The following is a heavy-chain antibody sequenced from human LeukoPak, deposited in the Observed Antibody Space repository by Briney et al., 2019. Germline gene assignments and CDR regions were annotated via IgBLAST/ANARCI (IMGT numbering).Heavy chain of an antibody. D-gene: IGHD3-3*01. V-gene: IGHV3-7*01. Sequence: GGSLRLSCAASGFTFNRYWMSWVRQAPGKGLEWVANIKQDGSEKYYVDSVKGRFTISRDNAKNSVYLEMNSLRADDTAVYYCARSARLMKGVVEVTALDDWGQGTLVTVSS. CDR3: ARSARLMKGVVEVTALDD. CDR1: GFTFNRYW. CDR2: IKQDGSEK. J-gene: IGHJ4*02.